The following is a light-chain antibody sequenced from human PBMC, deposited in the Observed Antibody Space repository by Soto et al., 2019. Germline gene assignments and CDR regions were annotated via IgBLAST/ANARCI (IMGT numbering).Light chain of an antibody. CDR2: EVT. V-gene: IGLV2-23*02. CDR3: ASYAGGRTYV. Sequence: QSVVTQPASVSGSPGQSVTISCSGSDIGNYNLVSWYQHLPGRAPKLLIFEVTMRPSGISDRFSGSKSASTASLTISGLQAEDEGDYYCASYAGGRTYVFGSGTKLTVL. CDR1: SDIGNYNL. J-gene: IGLJ1*01.